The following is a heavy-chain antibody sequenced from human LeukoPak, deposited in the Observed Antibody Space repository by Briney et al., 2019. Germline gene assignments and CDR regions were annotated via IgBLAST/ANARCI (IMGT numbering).Heavy chain of an antibody. CDR1: GYTFTGYY. D-gene: IGHD2-2*01. V-gene: IGHV1-2*02. CDR2: INPNSGGT. J-gene: IGHJ6*03. Sequence: ASVKVSCKASGYTFTGYYMHWVRQAPGQGLEWMGWINPNSGGTNYAQKLQGRVTMTRDTSISTAYMELSRLRSDDTAVYYCARAVNYCSSTSCHYYYYYMDVWGKETTVTVSS. CDR3: ARAVNYCSSTSCHYYYYYMDV.